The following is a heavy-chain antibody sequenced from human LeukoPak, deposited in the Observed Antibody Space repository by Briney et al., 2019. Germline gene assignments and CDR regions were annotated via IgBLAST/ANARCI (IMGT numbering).Heavy chain of an antibody. CDR2: INPSGGST. J-gene: IGHJ4*02. Sequence: ASVKVSCKASGYTFTSYGISWVRQAPGQELEWMGIINPSGGSTSYAQKFQGRVTMTRDMSTSTVYMELSSLRSEDTAVYYCARVSDWVAHLGFDYWGQGTLVTVSS. CDR3: ARVSDWVAHLGFDY. D-gene: IGHD7-27*01. CDR1: GYTFTSYG. V-gene: IGHV1-46*01.